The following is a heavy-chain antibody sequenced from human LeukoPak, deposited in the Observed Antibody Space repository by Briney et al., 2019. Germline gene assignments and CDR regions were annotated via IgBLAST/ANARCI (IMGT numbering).Heavy chain of an antibody. CDR1: GFTFSSYG. D-gene: IGHD4-17*01. CDR2: IWYDGSNK. Sequence: PGGSLRLSCAASGFTFSSYGMHWVRQAPGKGLEWVAVIWYDGSNKCYADSVKGRFTISRDNSKNTLYLQMNSLRAEDTAVYYCAGDYGEYYYGMDVWGQGTMVTVSS. V-gene: IGHV3-33*01. J-gene: IGHJ6*02. CDR3: AGDYGEYYYGMDV.